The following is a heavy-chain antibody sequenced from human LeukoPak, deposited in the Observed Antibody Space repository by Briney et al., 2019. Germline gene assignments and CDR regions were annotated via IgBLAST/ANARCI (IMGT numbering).Heavy chain of an antibody. CDR2: IYHNGST. CDR3: AGHITFNYFDP. CDR1: GGSISGRSHY. Sequence: SETLSLTCTVSGGSISGRSHYWGWIRQPPGKGLEWIGSIYHNGSTYYSSSLKSRATISVDTSKNQFSLKLKSVTAPDTAVYYCAGHITFNYFDPWGPGTLVPVSS. V-gene: IGHV4-39*01. J-gene: IGHJ5*02. D-gene: IGHD4-11*01.